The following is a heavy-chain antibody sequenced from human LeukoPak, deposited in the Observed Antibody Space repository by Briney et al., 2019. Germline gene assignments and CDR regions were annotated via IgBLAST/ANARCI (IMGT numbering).Heavy chain of an antibody. CDR3: ARAKVTYYDILTGYSFDY. V-gene: IGHV1-69*06. CDR2: IIPIFGTA. D-gene: IGHD3-9*01. CDR1: GGTFSSYA. Sequence: SVEVSCKASGGTFSSYAISWVRQAPGQGLEWMGGIIPIFGTANYAQKFQGRVTITADKSTSTAYMELSSLRSEDTAVYYCARAKVTYYDILTGYSFDYWGQGTLVTVSS. J-gene: IGHJ4*02.